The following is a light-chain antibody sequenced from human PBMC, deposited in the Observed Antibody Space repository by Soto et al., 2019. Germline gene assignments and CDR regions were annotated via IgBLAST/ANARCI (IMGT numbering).Light chain of an antibody. CDR1: QSVASH. CDR2: DAN. Sequence: EVVLTQSPASLSLSPGERATLSCRASQSVASHLAWYQQKPGQAPRLLIYDANNRATGIPARFSSNGFGTYFTLTISSLEAEDVAVYYCEQRSYVITFREGTRLDIK. CDR3: EQRSYVIT. J-gene: IGKJ5*01. V-gene: IGKV3-11*01.